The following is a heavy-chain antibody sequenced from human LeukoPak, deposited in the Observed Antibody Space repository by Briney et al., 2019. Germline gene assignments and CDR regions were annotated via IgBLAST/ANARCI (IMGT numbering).Heavy chain of an antibody. V-gene: IGHV1-2*02. CDR1: GYTLTECY. CDR3: ARGLMGGYDFDY. J-gene: IGHJ4*02. Sequence: GASVKVSCKPSGYTLTECYMHWLRQAPGQGLEWMGWINPNSGGTNYAQKFQARVTMTRDTSISTAYMELSRLTFDDTAVYYCARGLMGGYDFDYWGQGTLVTVSS. CDR2: INPNSGGT. D-gene: IGHD5-12*01.